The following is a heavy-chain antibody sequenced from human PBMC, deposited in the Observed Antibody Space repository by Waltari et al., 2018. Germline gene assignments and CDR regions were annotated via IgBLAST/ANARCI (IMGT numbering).Heavy chain of an antibody. V-gene: IGHV1-8*01. J-gene: IGHJ4*02. Sequence: QVQLLQSGAAVKPPGASVMVSCRASGYAFTSADIHWVRQAPGQGLEWMGWMNPNIGNTGYAQKFQGRVTMTRNTAISTAYMELSSLRPEDTAVYYCARETSASDYWGQGTLVTVSS. CDR1: GYAFTSAD. CDR3: ARETSASDY. CDR2: MNPNIGNT.